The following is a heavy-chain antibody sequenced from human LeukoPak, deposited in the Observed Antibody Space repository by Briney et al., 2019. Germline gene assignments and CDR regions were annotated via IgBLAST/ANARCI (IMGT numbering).Heavy chain of an antibody. CDR2: ISARSDYI. Sequence: SGGSLRLSCAASGFSISLYSFYWVRQAPGKGLEWVSSISARSDYIYYADSVKGRFTISRDNAKNSLYLQMHSLRAEDTAVYYCARVTSSGRNYYYYPMDVWGQGTTVTVSS. CDR3: ARVTSSGRNYYYYPMDV. D-gene: IGHD6-19*01. V-gene: IGHV3-21*01. J-gene: IGHJ6*02. CDR1: GFSISLYS.